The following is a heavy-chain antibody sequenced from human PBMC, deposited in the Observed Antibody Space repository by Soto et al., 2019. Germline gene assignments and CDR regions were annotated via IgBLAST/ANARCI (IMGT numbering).Heavy chain of an antibody. V-gene: IGHV1-46*01. J-gene: IGHJ5*02. D-gene: IGHD3-3*01. CDR3: ARDLRESFGVVIENWFDP. CDR1: GYTFTSYY. Sequence: ASVKVSCKAPGYTFTSYYMHWVRQAPGQGLEWMGIINPSGGSTSYAQKFQGRVTMTRDTSTSTVYMELSSLRSEDTAVYYCARDLRESFGVVIENWFDPWGQGTLVTVSS. CDR2: INPSGGST.